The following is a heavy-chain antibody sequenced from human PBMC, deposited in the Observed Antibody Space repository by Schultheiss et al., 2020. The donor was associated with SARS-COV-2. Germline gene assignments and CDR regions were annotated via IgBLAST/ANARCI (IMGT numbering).Heavy chain of an antibody. CDR2: INHSGST. CDR1: GGSFSGYY. CDR3: ARDPYQLDDYGDYSIHYGMDV. D-gene: IGHD4-17*01. J-gene: IGHJ6*02. V-gene: IGHV4-34*01. Sequence: SQTLSLTCAVYGGSFSGYYWSWIRQPPGKGLEWIGEINHSGSTYYNPSLKSRVTISVDTSKNQFSLKLSSVTAADTAVYYCARDPYQLDDYGDYSIHYGMDVWGQGTTVTVSS.